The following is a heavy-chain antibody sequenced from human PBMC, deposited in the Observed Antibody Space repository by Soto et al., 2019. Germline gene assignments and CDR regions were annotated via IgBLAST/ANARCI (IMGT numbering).Heavy chain of an antibody. Sequence: KPXXTPSLPCAVSGVSVSSYLWSWIRQPPGRGLEWIGYTYHRGSTNYSPSLKSRVAISLDASENQFSLKVSSVTASDKAVYYCARIGGYQGPLDYWGQGTPVPVSS. V-gene: IGHV4-59*02. CDR2: TYHRGST. J-gene: IGHJ4*02. D-gene: IGHD3-16*02. CDR1: GVSVSSYL. CDR3: ARIGGYQGPLDY.